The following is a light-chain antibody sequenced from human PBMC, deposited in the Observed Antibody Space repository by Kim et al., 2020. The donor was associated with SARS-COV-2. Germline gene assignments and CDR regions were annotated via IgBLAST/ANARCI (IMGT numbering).Light chain of an antibody. Sequence: DVVMTQSPLSLPVTLGQPASISCRSSQSLVYSDGNTYLNWFQQRPGQSPRRIIYKVSNRDSGVPDRFSGIGSGTDFTLKISRVEAEDVGVYYCMQGSHWPLTFGGGTKVDIK. CDR3: MQGSHWPLT. V-gene: IGKV2-30*01. CDR2: KVS. CDR1: QSLVYSDGNTY. J-gene: IGKJ4*01.